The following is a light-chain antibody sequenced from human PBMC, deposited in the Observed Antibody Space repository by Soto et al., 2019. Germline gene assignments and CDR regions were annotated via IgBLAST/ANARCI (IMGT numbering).Light chain of an antibody. V-gene: IGLV2-14*03. J-gene: IGLJ1*01. Sequence: QSVLTQPASVSGSPGQSITISFTGTSSDVGGNKYVSWYQHYPGKAPKLMICDVSNRPSEVSNSFSGSKSGNTASLTISGHQAEDEADYYCSAFTGTTYVFGTGTKLTVL. CDR2: DVS. CDR1: SSDVGGNKY. CDR3: SAFTGTTYV.